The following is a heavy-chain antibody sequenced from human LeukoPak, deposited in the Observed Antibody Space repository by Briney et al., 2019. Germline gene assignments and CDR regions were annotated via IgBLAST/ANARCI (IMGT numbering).Heavy chain of an antibody. Sequence: SETLSLTCAVYGGSFSGYYWSWIRQPPGKGLEWIGEINHSGSTNYNPSLKSRVTISVDTSKNQFSLKLSSVTAADTAVYYCVREQRAYYYYYMDVWGKGTTVTVSS. CDR3: VREQRAYYYYYMDV. J-gene: IGHJ6*03. CDR2: INHSGST. D-gene: IGHD6-13*01. CDR1: GGSFSGYY. V-gene: IGHV4-34*01.